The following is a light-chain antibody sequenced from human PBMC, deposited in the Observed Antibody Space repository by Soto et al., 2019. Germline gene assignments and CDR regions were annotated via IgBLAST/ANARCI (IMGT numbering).Light chain of an antibody. Sequence: QSALTQPASVSGSPGQSITISCTGTSSDVGNYNLVSWYQQYPGKAPKLMIYEGGKRPSGVSNRFSGSKSGNTASLTISGRQAEDEADYYCCSFALRSTVIFGGGTQLTVL. CDR3: CSFALRSTVI. J-gene: IGLJ2*01. V-gene: IGLV2-23*01. CDR2: EGG. CDR1: SSDVGNYNL.